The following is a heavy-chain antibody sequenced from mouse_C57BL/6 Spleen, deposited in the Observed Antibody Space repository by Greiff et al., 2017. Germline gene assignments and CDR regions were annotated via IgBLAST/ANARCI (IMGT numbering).Heavy chain of an antibody. CDR2: IDPNSGGT. CDR3: ARGNYYGSSYYFDY. J-gene: IGHJ2*01. CDR1: GYTFTSYW. V-gene: IGHV1-62-3*01. Sequence: QVQLQQPGAELVKPGASVKLSCKASGYTFTSYWMHWVKQRPGRGLEWIGRIDPNSGGTKYNGKFKGKATLTADKSSSTAYMQLSSLTSEDSAVYFFARGNYYGSSYYFDYWGQGTTLTVSS. D-gene: IGHD1-1*01.